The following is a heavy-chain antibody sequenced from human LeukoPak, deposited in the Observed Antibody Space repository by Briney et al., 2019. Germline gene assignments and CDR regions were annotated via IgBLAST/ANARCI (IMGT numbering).Heavy chain of an antibody. CDR2: IDGDGSRA. CDR1: GFTFNTYW. Sequence: GGSLRLSCAASGFTFNTYWMHWVRQGPGKGLVWVSRIDGDGSRASYADSVKGRFTISRDNAKNTLYLQMNSPRPEDTAVYFCVREAGGTYAFNVWGQGTMVTVSS. J-gene: IGHJ3*01. V-gene: IGHV3-74*01. CDR3: VREAGGTYAFNV. D-gene: IGHD3-16*01.